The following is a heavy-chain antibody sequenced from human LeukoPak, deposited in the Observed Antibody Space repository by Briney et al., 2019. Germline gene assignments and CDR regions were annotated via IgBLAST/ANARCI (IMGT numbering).Heavy chain of an antibody. CDR1: GFTFSSYA. CDR3: ARDSEAGTLLYYFDY. CDR2: ISYDGSNK. Sequence: GGSLRLSCAASGFTFSSYAMHWVRQAPGKGLEWVAVISYDGSNKYYADSVKGRFTISRDNSKNTLYLQMNSLRAEDTAVYYCARDSEAGTLLYYFDYWGQGTLVTVSS. D-gene: IGHD6-19*01. J-gene: IGHJ4*02. V-gene: IGHV3-30-3*01.